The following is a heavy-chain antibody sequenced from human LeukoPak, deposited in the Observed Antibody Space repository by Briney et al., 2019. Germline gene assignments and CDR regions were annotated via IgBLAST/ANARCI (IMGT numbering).Heavy chain of an antibody. D-gene: IGHD6-19*01. CDR3: AKCSTSAYTTGWCNWIDP. V-gene: IGHV3-7*03. CDR1: GLTFSNYW. CDR2: IKRDGSEK. J-gene: IGHJ5*02. Sequence: PGRSLRLSCAVSGLTFSNYWMGWVPQAAGKGLEWVANIKRDGSEKYYVDSVKGRFGISRDNAKNSLYLQMNSLRAEDTAVYYCAKCSTSAYTTGWCNWIDPWGQGTLVTVSS.